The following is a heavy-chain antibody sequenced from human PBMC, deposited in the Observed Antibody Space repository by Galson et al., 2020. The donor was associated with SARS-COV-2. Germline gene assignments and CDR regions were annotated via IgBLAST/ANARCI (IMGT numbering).Heavy chain of an antibody. J-gene: IGHJ6*02. CDR1: GFTFSSYE. CDR3: ARDLKGSGHSDFPYYYYGMDV. V-gene: IGHV3-48*03. D-gene: IGHD3-22*01. Sequence: GEYLKISCAASGFTFSSYEMNWVRQAPGTGLEWVSYISSSGSTIYYADSVKGRFTISRDNAKNSLYLQMNSLRAEDTAVYYCARDLKGSGHSDFPYYYYGMDVWGQGTTVTVSS. CDR2: ISSSGSTI.